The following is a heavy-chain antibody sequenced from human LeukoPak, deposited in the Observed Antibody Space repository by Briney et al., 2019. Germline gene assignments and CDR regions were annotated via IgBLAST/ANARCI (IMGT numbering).Heavy chain of an antibody. CDR2: IWYDGSNK. V-gene: IGHV3-33*01. J-gene: IGHJ4*02. Sequence: GGSLRLSCAASGFTFSSYGMHWVRQAPGKGLEWVAVIWYDGSNKYYADSVKGRFTISRDNSKNTLHLQMNSLRAEDTAVYYCARGPSSPYSSGWEPSDYWGQGTLATVSS. CDR3: ARGPSSPYSSGWEPSDY. CDR1: GFTFSSYG. D-gene: IGHD6-19*01.